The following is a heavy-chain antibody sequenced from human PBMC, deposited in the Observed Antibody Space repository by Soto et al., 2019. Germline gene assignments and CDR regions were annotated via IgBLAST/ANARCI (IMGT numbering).Heavy chain of an antibody. CDR2: IYYSGST. J-gene: IGHJ5*02. CDR1: GGSISSGDYY. V-gene: IGHV4-30-4*02. D-gene: IGHD3-3*01. Sequence: SETLSLTCTVSGGSISSGDYYWRWIRQAPGKGLEWIGYIYYSGSTYYNPSLKSRVTISVDTSKNQFSLKLSSVTAADTAVYYCARVLITIFGVVNWFDPWAQGTLVTVSP. CDR3: ARVLITIFGVVNWFDP.